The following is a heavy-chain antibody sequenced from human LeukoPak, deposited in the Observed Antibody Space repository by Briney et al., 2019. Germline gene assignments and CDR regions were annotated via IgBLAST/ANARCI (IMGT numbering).Heavy chain of an antibody. J-gene: IGHJ5*02. V-gene: IGHV3-11*01. CDR2: ISSSGSTI. Sequence: GGSLRLSCAASGFTFSDYYMSWIRQAPGKGLEWVSCISSSGSTIYYADSVKGRFTISRDNAKNSLYLQMNSLRAADTAVYYCARSGQGVVVVAAWNWFDPWGQGTLVTVSS. CDR3: ARSGQGVVVVAAWNWFDP. D-gene: IGHD2-15*01. CDR1: GFTFSDYY.